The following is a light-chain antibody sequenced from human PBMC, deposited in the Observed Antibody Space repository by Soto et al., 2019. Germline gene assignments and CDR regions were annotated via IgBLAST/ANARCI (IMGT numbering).Light chain of an antibody. CDR3: SSYTSSSTRV. CDR2: EVS. CDR1: SSDVGAYDY. J-gene: IGLJ1*01. Sequence: QSVLTQPASVSGSPGQSITISCTGTSSDVGAYDYVSWYQQHPDKAPKLMIYEVSNRPSGVSNRFSGSKSVNTATLTISGLQADDENDYYCSSYTSSSTRVFGTGTKVPV. V-gene: IGLV2-14*03.